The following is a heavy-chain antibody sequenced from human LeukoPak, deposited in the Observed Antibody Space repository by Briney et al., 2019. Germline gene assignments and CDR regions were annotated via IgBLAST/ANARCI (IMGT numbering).Heavy chain of an antibody. V-gene: IGHV4-31*03. CDR1: GDSISGADYF. Sequence: SQTLSLTCTVSGDSISGADYFWSWIRQSSGKGLEWIGYIQSSGSTYYNPSLKRRVTISVDTSKNRFSLKLTSVTAADTAVYYCARDPIWGQGTLVTVSS. J-gene: IGHJ1*01. CDR3: ARDPI. CDR2: IQSSGST.